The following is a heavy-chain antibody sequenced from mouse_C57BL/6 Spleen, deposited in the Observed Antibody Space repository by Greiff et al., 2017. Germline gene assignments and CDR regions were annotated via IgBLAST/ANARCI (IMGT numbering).Heavy chain of an antibody. Sequence: VQLQQPGAELVMPGASVKLSCKASGYTFTSYWMHRVKQRPGQGLEWIGEIDPSDSYTNYNQKFKGKSTLTVDKSSSTAYMQLSSLTSEDSAVYYCARGNYDYAWFAYWGQGTLVTVSA. D-gene: IGHD2-4*01. CDR2: IDPSDSYT. J-gene: IGHJ3*01. CDR1: GYTFTSYW. V-gene: IGHV1-69*01. CDR3: ARGNYDYAWFAY.